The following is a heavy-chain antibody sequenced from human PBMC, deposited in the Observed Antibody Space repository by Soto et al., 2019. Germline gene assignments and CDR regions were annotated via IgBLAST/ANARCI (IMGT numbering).Heavy chain of an antibody. CDR1: GFTFSSYA. Sequence: SLRLSCAASGFTFSSYAMHWVRQAPGKGLEWVAVISYDGSNKYYADSVKGRFTISRDNSKNTLYLQMNSLRAEDTAVYYCARDEQLGYYYYGMDVWGQGTTVTVSS. V-gene: IGHV3-30-3*01. J-gene: IGHJ6*02. CDR2: ISYDGSNK. CDR3: ARDEQLGYYYYGMDV. D-gene: IGHD6-6*01.